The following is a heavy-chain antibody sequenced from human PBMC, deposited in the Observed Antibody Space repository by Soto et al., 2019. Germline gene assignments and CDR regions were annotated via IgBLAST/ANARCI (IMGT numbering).Heavy chain of an antibody. CDR2: IYYSGST. D-gene: IGHD2-15*01. CDR3: ARDLGGGSPPSVVGGMIAFDI. Sequence: SETLSLTCTVSGGSISSSSYYWGWIRQPPGKGLEWIGSIYYSGSTYYNPSLKSRVTISVDTSKNQFSLKLSTVTAADTAVYYCARDLGGGSPPSVVGGMIAFDIWGQGTMVTVSS. J-gene: IGHJ3*02. CDR1: GGSISSSSYY. V-gene: IGHV4-39*07.